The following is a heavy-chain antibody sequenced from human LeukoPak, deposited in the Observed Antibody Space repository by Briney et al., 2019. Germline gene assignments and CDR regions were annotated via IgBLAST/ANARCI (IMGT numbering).Heavy chain of an antibody. D-gene: IGHD3-22*01. CDR1: GCSRSTRGEG. CDR3: AHTRGRSGYYFDFDF. Sequence: SXPTLVKPPQTLTLTCTFSGCSRSTRGEGVGWIRQPPGKALEWLTLIYWNDDKPYSPSLKSRLTLTKDTSKNQVVLKLTNVDPEDTAIYYCAHTRGRSGYYFDFDFWGQGTLVTVSS. V-gene: IGHV2-5*01. CDR2: IYWNDDK. J-gene: IGHJ4*02.